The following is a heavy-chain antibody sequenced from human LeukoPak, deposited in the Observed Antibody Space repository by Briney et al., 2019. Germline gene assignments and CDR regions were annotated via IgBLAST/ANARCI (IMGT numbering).Heavy chain of an antibody. CDR3: ARAHDSSGYYPLNFDY. V-gene: IGHV1-69*06. D-gene: IGHD3-22*01. J-gene: IGHJ4*02. CDR2: IIPIFGTA. Sequence: ASVKVSCKASGGTFSSYAISWVRQAPGQGLEWMGGIIPIFGTANYAQKFQGRVTITADKSTSTAYMELSSLRSEDTAVYYCARAHDSSGYYPLNFDYWDQGTLVTVSS. CDR1: GGTFSSYA.